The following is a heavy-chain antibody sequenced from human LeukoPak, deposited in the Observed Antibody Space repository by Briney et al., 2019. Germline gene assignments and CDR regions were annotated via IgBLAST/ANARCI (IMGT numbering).Heavy chain of an antibody. CDR2: ITGSSKHI. Sequence: PGGSLRPSCAASGFSFSTYSMNWVRQAPGKGLEWVSSITGSSKHIYYADSVKGRFTISRDNAKNSVYLQMSSLRADDTAMYYCGRLSPEYQLLSWSTFDFWGPGALVTVSS. CDR3: GRLSPEYQLLSWSTFDF. D-gene: IGHD2-2*01. CDR1: GFSFSTYS. J-gene: IGHJ3*01. V-gene: IGHV3-21*06.